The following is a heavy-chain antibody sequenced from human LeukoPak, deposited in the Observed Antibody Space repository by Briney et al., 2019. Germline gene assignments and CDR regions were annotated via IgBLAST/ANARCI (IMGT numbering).Heavy chain of an antibody. CDR3: ARAGLAYSGSYNYNWFDP. CDR1: GGSFSGYY. D-gene: IGHD1-26*01. J-gene: IGHJ5*02. Sequence: SETLSLTCAVCGGSFSGYYWSWIRQPPGKGLEWIGEINHSGSTNYNPSLKSRVTISVDTSKNQFSLKLSSVTAADTAVYYCARAGLAYSGSYNYNWFDPWGQGTLVTVSS. CDR2: INHSGST. V-gene: IGHV4-34*01.